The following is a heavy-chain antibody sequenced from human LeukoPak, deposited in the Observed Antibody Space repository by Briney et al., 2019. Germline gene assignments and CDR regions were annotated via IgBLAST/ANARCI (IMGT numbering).Heavy chain of an antibody. CDR1: GFTFSSYG. D-gene: IGHD3-22*01. V-gene: IGHV3-21*01. CDR3: ARDGKIGKYYDSSGSFDY. Sequence: GGSLRLSCAASGFTFSSYGMHWVRQAPGKGLEWVSSISSSSSYIYYADSVKGRFTISRDNAKNSLYLQMNSLRAEDTAVYYCARDGKIGKYYDSSGSFDYWGQGTLVTVSS. CDR2: ISSSSSYI. J-gene: IGHJ4*02.